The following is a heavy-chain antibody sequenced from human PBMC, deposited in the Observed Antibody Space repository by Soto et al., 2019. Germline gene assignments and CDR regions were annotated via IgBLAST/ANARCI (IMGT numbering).Heavy chain of an antibody. CDR1: GFTFSSYG. V-gene: IGHV3-30*18. Sequence: QVQLVESGGGVVQPGRSLRLSCAASGFTFSSYGMHWVRQAPGKGLEWVALISYDGSNKYYADSVKGRFTISRDNSKNTLYLQMNSLRAEDTAMYYCAKVSVPAAIAYYYYGMDVWGQGTTVTVSS. D-gene: IGHD2-2*01. CDR2: ISYDGSNK. J-gene: IGHJ6*02. CDR3: AKVSVPAAIAYYYYGMDV.